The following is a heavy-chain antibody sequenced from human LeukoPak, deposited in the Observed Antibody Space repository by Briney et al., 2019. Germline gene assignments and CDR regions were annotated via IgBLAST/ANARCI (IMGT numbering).Heavy chain of an antibody. J-gene: IGHJ6*02. CDR2: IVVGSGNT. CDR3: AAERNYYDSSGYSPHYYYGMDV. V-gene: IGHV1-58*01. Sequence: GASVKVSCKASGFTFTSSAVQWVRQARGQRLEWIGWIVVGSGNTNYAQKFQERVTITRDMSTSTAYMELSSLRSEDTAVYYCAAERNYYDSSGYSPHYYYGMDVWGQGTTVTVSS. CDR1: GFTFTSSA. D-gene: IGHD3-22*01.